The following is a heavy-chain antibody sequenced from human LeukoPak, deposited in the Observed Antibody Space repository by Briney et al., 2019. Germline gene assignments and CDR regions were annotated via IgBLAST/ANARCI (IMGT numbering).Heavy chain of an antibody. CDR3: NTIFGVVKRLDY. V-gene: IGHV3-21*01. D-gene: IGHD3-3*01. CDR2: ISSSSTYI. Sequence: GGSLRLSCAASGFTVSSYTMNWVRQAPGKGLEWVSSISSSSTYIYYADSVKGRITISRDNANNSLYLQMNSLRAEDTAVYFCNTIFGVVKRLDYWGQGTLVTVSS. J-gene: IGHJ4*02. CDR1: GFTVSSYT.